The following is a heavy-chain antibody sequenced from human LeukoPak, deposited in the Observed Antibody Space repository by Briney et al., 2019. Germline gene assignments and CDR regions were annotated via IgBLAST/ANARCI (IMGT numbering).Heavy chain of an antibody. Sequence: ASVQVSCHASGYTFTDYFIHWVRQAPGQGLEWMGWLNPNIGDASYAQKFQDRVTMTRDRSINTAYMELGRLTSDDTAVYYCARMALDGGDSIGFDSWGQGTLVSVSS. J-gene: IGHJ5*01. CDR3: ARMALDGGDSIGFDS. D-gene: IGHD2-21*02. CDR1: GYTFTDYF. CDR2: LNPNIGDA. V-gene: IGHV1-2*02.